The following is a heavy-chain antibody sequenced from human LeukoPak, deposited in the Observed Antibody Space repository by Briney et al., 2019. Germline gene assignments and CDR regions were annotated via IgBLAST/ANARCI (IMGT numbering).Heavy chain of an antibody. Sequence: GGSLRLSCAASGFTFSSYAMSWVRQAPGKGLEWVSAISGSGGSTYYADSVKGRFTISRDNAKNSLYLQMNSLRAEDTAIYYCARRELRFPYYFDSWGQGTLVTVSS. V-gene: IGHV3-23*01. CDR1: GFTFSSYA. J-gene: IGHJ4*02. CDR2: ISGSGGST. CDR3: ARRELRFPYYFDS. D-gene: IGHD3-3*01.